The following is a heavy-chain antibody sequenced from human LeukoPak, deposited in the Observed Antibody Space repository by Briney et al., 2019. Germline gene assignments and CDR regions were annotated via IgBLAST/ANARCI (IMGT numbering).Heavy chain of an antibody. V-gene: IGHV1-2*02. CDR3: ARVNYYDSGDYYSAFDY. CDR2: INPNSGGT. D-gene: IGHD3-22*01. CDR1: GGTFSSYA. J-gene: IGHJ4*02. Sequence: ASVKVSCKASGGTFSSYAISWVRQAPGQGLEWMGWINPNSGGTNYAQKFQGRVTMTRDTSISTAYMELSRLRSDDTALYYCARVNYYDSGDYYSAFDYWGQGSLITVSS.